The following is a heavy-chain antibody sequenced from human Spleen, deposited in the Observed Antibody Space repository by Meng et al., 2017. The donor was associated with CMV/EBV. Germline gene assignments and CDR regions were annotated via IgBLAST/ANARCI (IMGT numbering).Heavy chain of an antibody. V-gene: IGHV1-18*01. D-gene: IGHD3-3*01. CDR2: IRVFGGDQ. J-gene: IGHJ4*02. Sequence: ASCSKFNTFGVSWVRRAPGEGLGLMGKIRVFGGDQKAGQKFGGRITLTNNTTTTDAYLELRSLTSDDTAAYYCARDPRAIFGVAPDYWGQGTLVTVSS. CDR3: ARDPRAIFGVAPDY. CDR1: CSKFNTFG.